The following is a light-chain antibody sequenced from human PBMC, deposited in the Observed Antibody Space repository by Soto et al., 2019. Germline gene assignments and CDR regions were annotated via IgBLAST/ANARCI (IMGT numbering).Light chain of an antibody. CDR2: EVN. CDR3: CSYAGTNNVV. CDR1: SSDVGVYNY. J-gene: IGLJ2*01. V-gene: IGLV2-8*01. Sequence: QSALTQPPSASGFPGQSVTISCTGTSSDVGVYNYVSWSQQHPGKAPKLMIFEVNERPSGVPDRFSGSKSGNTASLTVSGLQADDEAVYYRCSYAGTNNVVFGGGTKLTVL.